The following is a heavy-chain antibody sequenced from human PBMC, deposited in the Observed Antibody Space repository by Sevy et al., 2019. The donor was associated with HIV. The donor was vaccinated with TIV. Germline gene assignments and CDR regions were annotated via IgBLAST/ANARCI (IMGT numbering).Heavy chain of an antibody. CDR2: IYNNGHI. Sequence: SETLSLTCTVSGGSITSLYWNWIRQPPGKGLEWIANIYNNGHINYNPSLKSRVTLSLDTSKNQFSLRLSSVPAADTSMYYCAGENAWGRGYSWGQGTLVTVSS. V-gene: IGHV4-59*08. J-gene: IGHJ4*02. CDR3: AGENAWGRGYS. D-gene: IGHD1-26*01. CDR1: GGSITSLY.